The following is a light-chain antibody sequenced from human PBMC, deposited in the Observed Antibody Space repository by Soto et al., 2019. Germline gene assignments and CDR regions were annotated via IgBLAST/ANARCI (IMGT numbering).Light chain of an antibody. J-gene: IGLJ1*01. CDR3: SSYAGSDNPYV. CDR1: SSDLGGYNY. CDR2: EVS. V-gene: IGLV2-14*01. Sequence: QSALTQPASVSGSPGQSITISCTGTSSDLGGYNYVSWYQQHPGKAPKLIIYEVSTRPSGASTRFSGSKSGNTASLTISGLQAEDEADYYCSSYAGSDNPYVFGTGTKLTVL.